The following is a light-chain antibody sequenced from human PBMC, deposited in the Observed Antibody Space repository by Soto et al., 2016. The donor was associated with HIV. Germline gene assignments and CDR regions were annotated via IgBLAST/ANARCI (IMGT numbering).Light chain of an antibody. CDR3: QVWDSSSDHWV. V-gene: IGLV3-21*03. CDR2: DDD. Sequence: SYVLPQPPSVSVAPGKTARITCGGNDIGSKSVHWYQQKPGQAPVLVVYDDDDRPSGIPERFSGSNSGNTATLTISRVEIGDEADYYCQVWDSSSDHWVFGGGTKLTVL. CDR1: DIGSKS. J-gene: IGLJ3*02.